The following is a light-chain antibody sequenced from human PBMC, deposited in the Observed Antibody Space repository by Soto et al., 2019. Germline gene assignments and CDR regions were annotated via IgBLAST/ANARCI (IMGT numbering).Light chain of an antibody. CDR3: QQSFSTLT. J-gene: IGKJ4*01. CDR1: QSISSY. V-gene: IGKV1-39*01. Sequence: DIQMTQLPSTLSASVGDRVTITCRASQSISSYLNWYQQKPGKAPNLLIYAASSLQSGVPSRFSGSGSGTDSTLTISSLQPEDFATYYCQQSFSTLTFGGGTKVDIK. CDR2: AAS.